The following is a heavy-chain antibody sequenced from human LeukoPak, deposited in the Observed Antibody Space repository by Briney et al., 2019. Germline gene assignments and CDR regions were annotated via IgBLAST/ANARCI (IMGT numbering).Heavy chain of an antibody. J-gene: IGHJ6*03. CDR1: GFTFSSYW. D-gene: IGHD3-10*01. CDR3: ARGLYYYGSGSYLGYYYYMDV. Sequence: TGGSLRLSCAASGFTFSSYWMSWVRQAPGKGLEWVANIKQVGSEKYYVDSVKGRFTISRDNAKNSLYLQMNSLRAEDTAVYYCARGLYYYGSGSYLGYYYYMDVWGKGTTVTVSS. V-gene: IGHV3-7*01. CDR2: IKQVGSEK.